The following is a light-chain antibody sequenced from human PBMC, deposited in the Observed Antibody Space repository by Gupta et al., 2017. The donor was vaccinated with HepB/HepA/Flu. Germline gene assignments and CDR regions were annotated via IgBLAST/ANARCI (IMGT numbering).Light chain of an antibody. Sequence: IQMTQSPSTLSASVGDRVTIPCRASQSISRWLTWYQQKPGKAPKLLIYKASSLERGGTLTFSGGGAVKEFTLTSISRQYDDCAAYYCRQYDTYRTFGRGTKVEFK. J-gene: IGKJ4*02. CDR1: QSISRW. V-gene: IGKV1-5*03. CDR2: KAS. CDR3: RQYDTYRT.